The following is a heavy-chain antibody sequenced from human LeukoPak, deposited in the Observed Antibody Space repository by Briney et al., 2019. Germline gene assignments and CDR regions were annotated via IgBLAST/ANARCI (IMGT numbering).Heavy chain of an antibody. Sequence: GGSLRLSCAASGFTFSSLWMTWVRQAPGKGLECVANINQDGSEKYFVDSVKGRFTISRDNAKNSVFLQMNSLRAEDTAVYYCRLWFGELYSDYWGQGTLVTVSS. CDR2: INQDGSEK. CDR1: GFTFSSLW. J-gene: IGHJ4*02. D-gene: IGHD3-10*01. CDR3: RLWFGELYSDY. V-gene: IGHV3-7*01.